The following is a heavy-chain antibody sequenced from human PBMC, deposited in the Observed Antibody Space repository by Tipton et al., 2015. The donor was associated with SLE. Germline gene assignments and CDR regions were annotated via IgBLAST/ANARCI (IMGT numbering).Heavy chain of an antibody. Sequence: TLSLTCTVSGGSITTNYWSWIRQPAGKGLEWIVRVYNSGSTDYNPSLKSRVTMSVDTPKNQFSLTLASVTAAYAAVYYCARGQHQFGRFDYLGTGTIVTVSA. CDR3: ARGQHQFGRFDY. CDR2: VYNSGST. J-gene: IGHJ4*02. CDR1: GGSITTNY. V-gene: IGHV4-4*07. D-gene: IGHD3/OR15-3a*01.